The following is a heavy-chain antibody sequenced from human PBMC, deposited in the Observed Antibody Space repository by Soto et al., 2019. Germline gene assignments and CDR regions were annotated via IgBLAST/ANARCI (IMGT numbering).Heavy chain of an antibody. J-gene: IGHJ4*02. V-gene: IGHV4-39*01. CDR3: ARHKDTMIVAFDY. Sequence: PSETLSLTCTVSGGSISSSSYYWGWIRQPPGKGLEWIGSIYYSGSTYYNPSLKSRVTISVDTSKNQFSLKLSSVTAADTAVYYFARHKDTMIVAFDYRGQRTLVTGSS. D-gene: IGHD3-22*01. CDR1: GGSISSSSYY. CDR2: IYYSGST.